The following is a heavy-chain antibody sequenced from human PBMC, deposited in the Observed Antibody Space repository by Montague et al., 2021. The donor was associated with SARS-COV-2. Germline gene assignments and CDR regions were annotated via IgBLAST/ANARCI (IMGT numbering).Heavy chain of an antibody. D-gene: IGHD3-22*01. V-gene: IGHV4-61*02. J-gene: IGHJ4*02. CDR2: IYTSGST. CDR1: GGSISSGSYY. Sequence: TLSLTCTVSGGSISSGSYYWSWLRQPAGKGLEWIGRIYTSGSTNYNPSLKSRVTISVDTSKNQFSLKLSSVTAADTAVYYCARRGSYYDSTSGYYYFDYWGQGTLVTVSS. CDR3: ARRGSYYDSTSGYYYFDY.